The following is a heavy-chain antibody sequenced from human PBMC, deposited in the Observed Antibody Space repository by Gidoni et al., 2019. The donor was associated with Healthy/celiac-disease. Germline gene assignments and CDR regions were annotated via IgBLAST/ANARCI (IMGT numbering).Heavy chain of an antibody. V-gene: IGHV3-11*06. CDR2: ISSSSSYT. CDR1: EFTFSDYY. CDR3: ARVGVGATIGSHAFDI. D-gene: IGHD1-26*01. J-gene: IGHJ3*02. Sequence: QVQLVESGGGLVKPGGSLRLSCAASEFTFSDYYMSWIRQAPGKGLEWVSYISSSSSYTNYADSVKGRVTISRDNAKNSLYLQMNSLRAEDTAVYYCARVGVGATIGSHAFDIWGQGTMVTVSS.